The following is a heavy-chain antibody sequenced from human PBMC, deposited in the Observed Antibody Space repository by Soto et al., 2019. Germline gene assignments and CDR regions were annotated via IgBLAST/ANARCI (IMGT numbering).Heavy chain of an antibody. V-gene: IGHV3-23*01. Sequence: GGSLRLSCAASGFTFRNNVLSWVRQAPGKGLDWVSGITGSGRDTYYADSVKGRFAISRDNSKNMVFLQMNSLRAEDTALYYCAKNGLDNSPSAIDSWGPGTLVTVSS. CDR1: GFTFRNNV. J-gene: IGHJ4*02. CDR3: AKNGLDNSPSAIDS. CDR2: ITGSGRDT. D-gene: IGHD2-8*01.